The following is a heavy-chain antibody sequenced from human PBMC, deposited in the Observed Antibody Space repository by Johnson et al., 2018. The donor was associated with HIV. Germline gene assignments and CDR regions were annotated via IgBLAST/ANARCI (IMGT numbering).Heavy chain of an antibody. CDR1: AFTFRSYS. D-gene: IGHD3-10*01. CDR2: ISYDGSNK. V-gene: IGHV3-30*14. J-gene: IGHJ3*02. CDR3: TTYYGWAFDI. Sequence: VQLVESGGGVVQPGRSLRLSCAASAFTFRSYSMHWVRQAPGKGLEWVAVISYDGSNKYYAASVKGRFTISRDNSKNTLYLQMESLKTEDTAVYYCTTYYGWAFDIWGQGTMVTVSS.